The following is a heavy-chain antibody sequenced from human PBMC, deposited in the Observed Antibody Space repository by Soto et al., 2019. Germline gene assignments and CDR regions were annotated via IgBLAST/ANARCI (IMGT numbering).Heavy chain of an antibody. CDR3: ARRRGSPEQIPNYYYYMDV. CDR2: IIPILGIA. Sequence: GASVKVSCKASGGTFSSYTISWVRQAPGQGLEWMGRIIPILGIANYAQKFQGRVTITADKSTSTAYMELSSLRSEDTAVYYCARRRGSPEQIPNYYYYMDVWGKGTTVTVSS. V-gene: IGHV1-69*02. D-gene: IGHD2-2*02. CDR1: GGTFSSYT. J-gene: IGHJ6*03.